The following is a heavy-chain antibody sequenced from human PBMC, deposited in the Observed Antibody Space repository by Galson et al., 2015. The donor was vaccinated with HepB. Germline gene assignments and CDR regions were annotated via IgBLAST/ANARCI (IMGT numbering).Heavy chain of an antibody. CDR2: ISAYNGNT. J-gene: IGHJ4*02. D-gene: IGHD6-13*01. CDR1: GGTFSSYA. Sequence: SVKVSCKASGGTFSSYAISWVRQAPGQGLEWMGWISAYNGNTNYAQKLQGRVTMTTDTSTSTAYMELRSLRSDDTAVYYCARAASLSSSFDYWGQGTLVTVSS. V-gene: IGHV1-18*01. CDR3: ARAASLSSSFDY.